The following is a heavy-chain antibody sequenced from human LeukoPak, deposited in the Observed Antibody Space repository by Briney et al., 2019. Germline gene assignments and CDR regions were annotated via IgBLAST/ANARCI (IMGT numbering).Heavy chain of an antibody. CDR2: ISAYNGNT. V-gene: IGHV1-18*01. D-gene: IGHD3-3*01. Sequence: ASVKVSCKASGYTFTSYGISWVRQAPGQGLEWMGWISAYNGNTNYAQKLQGRVTMTTDTSTSTAYMELRSLRSDDTAVYYCARGADVGSGYRPNWFDPWGQGTLVTVSS. CDR3: ARGADVGSGYRPNWFDP. J-gene: IGHJ5*02. CDR1: GYTFTSYG.